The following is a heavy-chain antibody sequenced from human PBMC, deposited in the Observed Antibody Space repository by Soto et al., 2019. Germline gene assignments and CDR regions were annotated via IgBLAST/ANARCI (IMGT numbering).Heavy chain of an antibody. CDR2: ISPHNGNT. CDR3: ARDTGNSFDY. CDR1: GYTFNTYF. V-gene: IGHV1-18*01. J-gene: IGHJ4*02. Sequence: HVQLVQXGGELKKPGASVKVSCNTSGYTFNTYFITWVRQAPGQGLEWMGWISPHNGNTNYAEKFQGRVTMTADTITKTAYMELRNLRIDDTAVYYCARDTGNSFDYWGQGTPVTVSS.